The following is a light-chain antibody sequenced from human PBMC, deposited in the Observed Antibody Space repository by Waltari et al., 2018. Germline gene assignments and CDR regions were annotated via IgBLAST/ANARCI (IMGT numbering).Light chain of an antibody. Sequence: DIQMTQSPSSLSASVGDRVTITCRASQSISSHLNWYQHKPGKAPELLIYAASSLQSGVPSRFSGSGSGTDFTLIISSLQPDDFATYYCQQSYNTYSFGQGTKLEIK. CDR2: AAS. CDR1: QSISSH. V-gene: IGKV1-39*01. CDR3: QQSYNTYS. J-gene: IGKJ2*03.